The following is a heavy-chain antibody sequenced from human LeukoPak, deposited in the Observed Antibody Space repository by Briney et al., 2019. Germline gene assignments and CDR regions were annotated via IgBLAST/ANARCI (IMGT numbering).Heavy chain of an antibody. J-gene: IGHJ6*02. Sequence: GGSLRLSCAASGFALSSHWMAWVRQVPGRGPEWVANVNRDGSETYYLDSVKGRFTISKDNAKNSLYLQMNSLRAEDTALYHCARNNGMDVWGQGTTVIVSS. V-gene: IGHV3-7*03. CDR2: VNRDGSET. CDR1: GFALSSHW. CDR3: ARNNGMDV.